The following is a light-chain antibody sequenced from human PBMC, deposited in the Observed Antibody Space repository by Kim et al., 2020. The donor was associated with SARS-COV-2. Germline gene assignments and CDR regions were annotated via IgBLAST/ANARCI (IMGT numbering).Light chain of an antibody. J-gene: IGLJ1*01. V-gene: IGLV1-40*01. CDR3: QSYDSSLSGSYV. Sequence: RATIPGTGNTSHIGAGYDLHWYQPPPGTAPKLLTYGTTNRPSGVPDRFYGSKSGTSASLAITGLQPEDEADYYCQSYDSSLSGSYVFGTGTKVTVL. CDR1: TSHIGAGYD. CDR2: GTT.